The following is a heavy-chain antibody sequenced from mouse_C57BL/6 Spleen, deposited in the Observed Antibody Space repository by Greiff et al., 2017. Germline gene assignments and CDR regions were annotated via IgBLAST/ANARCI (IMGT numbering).Heavy chain of an antibody. D-gene: IGHD2-2*01. Sequence: QVQLKQPGAELVKPGASVKVSCKASGYTFTSYWMHWVKQRPGQGLEWIGRVHPSDSDTNYNQKFKGKATLTVDKSSSTAYMQLSSLTSEASSVYYCAICYYGYDEAMDYWGQGTSVTVSS. CDR3: AICYYGYDEAMDY. V-gene: IGHV1-74*01. J-gene: IGHJ4*01. CDR2: VHPSDSDT. CDR1: GYTFTSYW.